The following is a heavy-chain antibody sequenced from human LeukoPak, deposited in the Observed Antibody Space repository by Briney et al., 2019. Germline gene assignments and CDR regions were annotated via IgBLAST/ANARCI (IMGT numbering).Heavy chain of an antibody. D-gene: IGHD2/OR15-2a*01. J-gene: IGHJ4*02. CDR1: GGSISDHY. CDR2: MYYIGSA. CDR3: ARGDFYRYYFDY. Sequence: PSGTLSLTCTVSGGSISDHYWNWIRQPPGKGLEWIGYMYYIGSANYNPSLSSRVTMSVDTSKNQFSLKLASVTAADTAVYYCARGDFYRYYFDYWGQGTLVTVSS. V-gene: IGHV4-59*08.